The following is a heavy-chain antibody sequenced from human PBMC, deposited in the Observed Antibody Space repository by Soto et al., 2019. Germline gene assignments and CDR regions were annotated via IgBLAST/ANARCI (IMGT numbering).Heavy chain of an antibody. D-gene: IGHD6-19*01. Sequence: PSNTLSLTCAVLGGSISSSNWWSWLRQPPGKGLEWIGEINHSGVTNYKPSLKRRVTISVDTSKNQFSLQLKSVTAADTALYYCARFSGSYYYAMDVWGQGSTVTVSS. CDR2: INHSGVT. CDR1: GGSISSSNW. J-gene: IGHJ6*01. CDR3: ARFSGSYYYAMDV. V-gene: IGHV4-4*02.